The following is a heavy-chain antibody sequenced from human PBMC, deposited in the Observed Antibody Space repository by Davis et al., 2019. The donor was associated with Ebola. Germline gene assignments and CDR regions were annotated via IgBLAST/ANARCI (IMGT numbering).Heavy chain of an antibody. V-gene: IGHV3-21*01. J-gene: IGHJ3*01. CDR2: ISGSGFYI. CDR3: AGGKDSSGWYGDDAFDF. D-gene: IGHD6-19*01. Sequence: GESLKISCAVSTFTFSTYSMNWVRQAPGKGLEWVSSISGSGFYIYYADSVKGRFAISRDNAKNSLYLQMNSLRAEDTAVYYCAGGKDSSGWYGDDAFDFWGQGTLVTVS. CDR1: TFTFSTYS.